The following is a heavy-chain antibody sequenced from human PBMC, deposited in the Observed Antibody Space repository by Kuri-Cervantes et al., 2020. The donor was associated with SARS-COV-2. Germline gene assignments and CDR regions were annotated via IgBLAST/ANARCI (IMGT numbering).Heavy chain of an antibody. CDR2: IYHGGST. V-gene: IGHV4-59*01. Sequence: SETLSLTCTVSDGSISNYYWSWIRQPPGKGLEWIGYIYHGGSTNYKPSLNSRVTISIDTSKIQFSLRLSTVTAADTAVYYCARGGTYYYDRSGFDWFDPWGQGTLVTVSS. CDR3: ARGGTYYYDRSGFDWFDP. D-gene: IGHD3-22*01. J-gene: IGHJ5*02. CDR1: DGSISNYY.